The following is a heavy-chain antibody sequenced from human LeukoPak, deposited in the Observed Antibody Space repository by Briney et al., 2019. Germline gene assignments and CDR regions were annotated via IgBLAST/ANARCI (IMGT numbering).Heavy chain of an antibody. D-gene: IGHD6-19*01. Sequence: ASVKVSCKASGYTSTRYNMHWVQQAPGQGLEWMGIINPSGGGTSYAQKFQGRVTMTRDTSTSTVYMELSSLRSEDTAVYYCARVVAGWSHFDYWGQGTLVTVSS. V-gene: IGHV1-46*01. J-gene: IGHJ4*02. CDR1: GYTSTRYN. CDR2: INPSGGGT. CDR3: ARVVAGWSHFDY.